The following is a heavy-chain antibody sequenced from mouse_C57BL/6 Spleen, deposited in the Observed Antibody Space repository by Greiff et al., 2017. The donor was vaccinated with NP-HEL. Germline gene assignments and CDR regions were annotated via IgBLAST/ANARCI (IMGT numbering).Heavy chain of an antibody. CDR1: GFTFSSYG. D-gene: IGHD2-1*01. CDR3: ARPGNYRYYFDY. V-gene: IGHV5-6*01. Sequence: EVQLQQSGGDLVKPGGSLKLSCAASGFTFSSYGMSWVRQTPDKRLEWVATISSGGSYTYYPDSVQGRFTISRDNAKNTLYLQMSSLKSEDTAMYYCARPGNYRYYFDYWGQGTTLTVSS. CDR2: ISSGGSYT. J-gene: IGHJ2*01.